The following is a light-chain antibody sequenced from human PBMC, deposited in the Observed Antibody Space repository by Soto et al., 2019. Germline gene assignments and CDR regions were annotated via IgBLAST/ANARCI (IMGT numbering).Light chain of an antibody. CDR1: QGISNY. V-gene: IGKV1-27*01. Sequence: DIQMTQSPSSLSASVGDRVTMTCRARQGISNYLAWYQQKPGKVPKLLIYAASTLQSGVPSRFSGSGSGTDFTLTISSLQPEDVATYYCQKYNSAPLTFGGGTKVEIK. CDR3: QKYNSAPLT. J-gene: IGKJ4*01. CDR2: AAS.